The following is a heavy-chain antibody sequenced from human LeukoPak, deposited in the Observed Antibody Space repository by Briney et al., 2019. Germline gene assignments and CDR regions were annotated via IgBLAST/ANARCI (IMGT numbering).Heavy chain of an antibody. CDR2: IYYSGST. J-gene: IGHJ5*02. CDR3: ARVAFSCSSTSCYEWEVHQNWFDP. V-gene: IGHV4-31*03. D-gene: IGHD2-2*01. CDR1: GGSTSSGGYY. Sequence: PSETLSLTCTVSGGSTSSGGYYWSWIRQHPGKGLEWIGYIYYSGSTYYNPSLKSRVTISVDTSKNQFSLKLSSVTAADTAVYYCARVAFSCSSTSCYEWEVHQNWFDPWGQGTLVTVSS.